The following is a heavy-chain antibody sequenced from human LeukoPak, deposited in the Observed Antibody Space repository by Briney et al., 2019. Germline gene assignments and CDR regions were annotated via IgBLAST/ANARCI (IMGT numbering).Heavy chain of an antibody. CDR1: GFTFSSYG. CDR2: ISSSSSAI. CDR3: ARGGAARPDY. Sequence: GGSLRLSCAASGFTFSSYGINWVRQPPGKGLEWVSYISSSSSAINYADSVRGRFTISRDNAKNSLYLQMNSPRPEDTAVYYCARGGAARPDYWGQGTLVTVSS. V-gene: IGHV3-48*01. D-gene: IGHD6-6*01. J-gene: IGHJ4*02.